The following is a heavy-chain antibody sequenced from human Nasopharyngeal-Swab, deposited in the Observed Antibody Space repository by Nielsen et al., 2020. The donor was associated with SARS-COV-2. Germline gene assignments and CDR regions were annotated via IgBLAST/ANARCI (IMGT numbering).Heavy chain of an antibody. CDR1: GDSMSGSY. Sequence: SETLSLTCTVSGDSMSGSYWSWIRQPPGKGLEWIGYIYYSGGTNYHPSLTRRVTISVDTSKNQFSLKLSSVTAADTAVYYCARGSTVAGADYWGQGTLVTVSS. J-gene: IGHJ4*02. CDR2: IYYSGGT. V-gene: IGHV4-59*01. D-gene: IGHD6-19*01. CDR3: ARGSTVAGADY.